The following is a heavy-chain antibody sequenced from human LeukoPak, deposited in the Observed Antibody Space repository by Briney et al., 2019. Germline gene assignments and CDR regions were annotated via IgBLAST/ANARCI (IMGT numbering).Heavy chain of an antibody. CDR2: INPNSGGT. V-gene: IGHV1-2*02. D-gene: IGHD5-24*01. Sequence: AASVKVSCKASGYTFTGYYIHWVRQAPGHGLEWMGWINPNSGGTSYARRFQGGVTMTRDTSISTAYMELSSLRSDDTAVYYCARVADGYNYGAFDIWGQGTVVTVSS. CDR3: ARVADGYNYGAFDI. CDR1: GYTFTGYY. J-gene: IGHJ3*02.